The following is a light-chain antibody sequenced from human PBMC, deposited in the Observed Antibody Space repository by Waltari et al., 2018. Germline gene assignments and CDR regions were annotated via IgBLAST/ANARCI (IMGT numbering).Light chain of an antibody. J-gene: IGKJ4*01. CDR3: QQYNNWPPRGGI. Sequence: EIVMTQSPATLSVSPGERATLSCRASQSVSSNLAWYQQKPGQAPRLLIYGASTRATDIPARFSGSGSGTEFTLTISSLQSEDFAVYYCQQYNNWPPRGGIFGGGTKVEIK. CDR1: QSVSSN. CDR2: GAS. V-gene: IGKV3-15*01.